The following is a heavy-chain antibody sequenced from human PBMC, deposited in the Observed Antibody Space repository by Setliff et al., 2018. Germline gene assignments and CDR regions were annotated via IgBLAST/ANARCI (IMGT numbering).Heavy chain of an antibody. J-gene: IGHJ5*02. V-gene: IGHV4-38-2*01. D-gene: IGHD1-26*01. CDR1: GYSINSDYY. Sequence: PSETLSLTCAVSGYSINSDYYWGWIRQPPGKGLEWVASMHHSGIVYYNPSLRSRVIMSVDTSKYQVSLDLTSVTAADTAVYYCARYLAGEVGISGWFDPWGQGTLVTAPQ. CDR3: ARYLAGEVGISGWFDP. CDR2: MHHSGIV.